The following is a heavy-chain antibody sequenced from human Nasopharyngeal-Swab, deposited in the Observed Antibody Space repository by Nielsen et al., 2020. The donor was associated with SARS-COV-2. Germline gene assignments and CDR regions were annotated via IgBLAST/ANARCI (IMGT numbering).Heavy chain of an antibody. V-gene: IGHV3-11*05. CDR3: ARGGGDYLPIDS. CDR2: ISGSNTYT. J-gene: IGHJ4*02. CDR1: GFTFSDYY. Sequence: GGSLRLSCAASGFTFSDYYMSWIRQAPGKGLEWLSYISGSNTYTNYADSVKGRFTDSRDNAKNSLFLQMNSLRAEDMAVYYCARGGGDYLPIDSWGQGTLVTVSS. D-gene: IGHD4-17*01.